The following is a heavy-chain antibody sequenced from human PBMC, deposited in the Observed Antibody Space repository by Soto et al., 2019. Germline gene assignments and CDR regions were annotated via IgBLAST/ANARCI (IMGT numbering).Heavy chain of an antibody. CDR2: INRDGSKK. CDR1: GFTLSAYC. CDR3: ARDVSPGGSSWYLDAFDI. Sequence: EVQLEESGGDLVQPGGSLRLSCAASGFTLSAYCMTWVRQAPGKGLEWVANINRDGSKKSYLDSVRGRFPISRDNVGNSMYRQLDSMRAEDAARYYCARDVSPGGSSWYLDAFDIWGQGTMV. J-gene: IGHJ3*02. V-gene: IGHV3-7*05. D-gene: IGHD6-13*01.